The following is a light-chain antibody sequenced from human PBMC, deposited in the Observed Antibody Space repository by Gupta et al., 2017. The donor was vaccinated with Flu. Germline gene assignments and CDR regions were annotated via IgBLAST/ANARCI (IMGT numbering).Light chain of an antibody. J-gene: IGLJ1*01. CDR3: AAWDSSRGDYV. CDR1: NIGSKS. CDR2: ENS. V-gene: IGLV3-21*02. Sequence: SYVLTHPPSVSVAPGQTATITCGGDNIGSKSAHWYQQKPGQAPVLVVYENSDRPSRIPERFSGSNSGNTATLTIXRXEAEDEXDYYCAAWDSSRGDYVFGGGTTVTVL.